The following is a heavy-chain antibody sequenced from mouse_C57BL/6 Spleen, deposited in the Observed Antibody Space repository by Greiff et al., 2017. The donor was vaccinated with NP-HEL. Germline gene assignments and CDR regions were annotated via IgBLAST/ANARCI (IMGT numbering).Heavy chain of an antibody. V-gene: IGHV1-55*01. CDR2: IYPGSGST. CDR3: ARGDYYGSSYSSYWYFDV. Sequence: QVHVKQPGAELVKPGASVKMSCKASGYTFTSYWITWVKQRPGQGLEWIGDIYPGSGSTNYNEKFKSKATLTVDTSSSTAYMQLSSLTSEDSAVYYCARGDYYGSSYSSYWYFDVWGTGTTVTVSS. CDR1: GYTFTSYW. J-gene: IGHJ1*03. D-gene: IGHD1-1*01.